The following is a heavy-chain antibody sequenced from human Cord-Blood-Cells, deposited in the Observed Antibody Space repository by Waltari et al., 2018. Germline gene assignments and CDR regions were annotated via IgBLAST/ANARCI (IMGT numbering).Heavy chain of an antibody. D-gene: IGHD5-12*01. Sequence: QVQLVQSGAAVKKPGASVKVSCQPSGYTFPTYEINWVPQAHGQGLEWMGWMNPNSGNTGYAQKFQGRVTMTRNTSISTAYMELSSLRSEDTAVYYCARGRTGGYDYYYYYGMDVWGQGTTVTVSS. CDR3: ARGRTGGYDYYYYYGMDV. J-gene: IGHJ6*02. CDR2: MNPNSGNT. CDR1: GYTFPTYE. V-gene: IGHV1-8*01.